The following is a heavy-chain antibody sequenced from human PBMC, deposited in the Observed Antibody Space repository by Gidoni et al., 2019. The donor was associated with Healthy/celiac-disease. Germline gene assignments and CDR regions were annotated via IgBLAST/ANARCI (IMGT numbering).Heavy chain of an antibody. D-gene: IGHD1-26*01. J-gene: IGHJ4*02. V-gene: IGHV3-53*04. CDR1: GFTVSSNY. CDR3: ARDFMGATLH. CDR2: IYSGGST. Sequence: EVQLVESGGGLVQPGGSLRLSGAASGFTVSSNYMSWVRQAPGKGLEWVSVIYSGGSTYYADSVKGRFTISRHNSKNTLYLQMNSLRAEDTAVYYCARDFMGATLHWGQGTLVTVSS.